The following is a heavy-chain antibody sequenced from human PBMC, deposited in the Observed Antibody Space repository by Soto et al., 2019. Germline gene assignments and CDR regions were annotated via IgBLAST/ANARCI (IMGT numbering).Heavy chain of an antibody. V-gene: IGHV1-3*01. J-gene: IGHJ4*02. CDR1: GYTFTSYA. CDR3: ARLFYSSGWSPRGVEDY. CDR2: INAGNGNT. D-gene: IGHD6-19*01. Sequence: ASVKVSCKASGYTFTSYAMHWVRQAPGQRLEWMGWINAGNGNTKYSQKFQGRVTITRDTSASTAYMELSSLRSEDTAVYYCARLFYSSGWSPRGVEDYWGQGTLVTVSS.